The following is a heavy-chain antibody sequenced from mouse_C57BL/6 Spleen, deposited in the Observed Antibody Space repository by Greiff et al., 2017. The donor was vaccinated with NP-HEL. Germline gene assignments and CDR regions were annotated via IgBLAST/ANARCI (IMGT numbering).Heavy chain of an antibody. CDR3: ARTTGGYYCED. CDR1: GYAFSSSW. CDR2: IYPGDGDN. Sequence: VKLVESGPELVKPGASVKISCKASGYAFSSSWMNWVKQRPGKGLEWIGRIYPGDGDNNYNGKFKGKAKLTADQSTSTAYMQLSSLTSEDAAVYFCARTTGGYYCEDWGKGTTLTGSS. V-gene: IGHV1-82*01. D-gene: IGHD4-1*01. J-gene: IGHJ2*01.